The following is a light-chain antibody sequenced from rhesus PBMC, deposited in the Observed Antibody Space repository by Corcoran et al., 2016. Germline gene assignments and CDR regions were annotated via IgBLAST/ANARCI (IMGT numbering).Light chain of an antibody. J-gene: IGKJ4*01. CDR1: QSLLDREDGNTY. Sequence: DIVMTQTPLSLPVTPGAPASISCRSSQSLLDREDGNTYLAWYLHKPGQSPQRLIYEVSNRAFGVPDRFSGSGSDTDFTLKISRVEAEDVGVYYCMQALEFPLTFGGGTKVEIK. CDR2: EVS. V-gene: IGKV2-104*02. CDR3: MQALEFPLT.